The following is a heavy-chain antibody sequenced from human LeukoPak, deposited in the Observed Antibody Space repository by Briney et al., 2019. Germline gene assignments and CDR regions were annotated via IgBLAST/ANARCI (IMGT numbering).Heavy chain of an antibody. D-gene: IGHD6-13*01. V-gene: IGHV3-21*01. CDR2: ISSSDYI. J-gene: IGHJ4*02. CDR1: GFTFSRYS. Sequence: GGSLRLSCAASGFTFSRYSMNWVRQAPGKGLEWVSSISSSDYIYYADSVKGRFTISRDNAKNSLYLQMNSLRAEDTAVYYCARDSSWFDYWGQGTLVTVSS. CDR3: ARDSSWFDY.